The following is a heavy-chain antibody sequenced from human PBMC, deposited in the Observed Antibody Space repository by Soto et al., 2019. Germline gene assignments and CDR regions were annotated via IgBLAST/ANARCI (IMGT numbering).Heavy chain of an antibody. D-gene: IGHD4-4*01. CDR3: ARDRLRLNDYSIPYYYYYGMDV. J-gene: IGHJ6*02. V-gene: IGHV3-30-3*01. Sequence: QVQLVESGGGVVQPGRSLRLSCAASGFTFSSYAMHWVRQAPGKGLEWVAVISYDGSNKYYADSVKGRFTISRDNSKNTLYLQMNSLRAEDTAVYYCARDRLRLNDYSIPYYYYYGMDVWGQGTTVTVSS. CDR2: ISYDGSNK. CDR1: GFTFSSYA.